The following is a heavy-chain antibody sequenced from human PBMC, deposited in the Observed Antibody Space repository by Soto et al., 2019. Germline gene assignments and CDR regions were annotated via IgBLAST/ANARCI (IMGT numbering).Heavy chain of an antibody. Sequence: QVQLRESGPGLVKPSQTLSLTCTVSGGSIRSGGYNWSWICQLPGKGLEWIGYIFHTGNTYYNPSLKSRVTISVDTSQNQFSLRLSSVTAADTALYYRARDLGKLITPAQWGQGVLVTVSS. J-gene: IGHJ1*01. D-gene: IGHD7-27*01. CDR3: ARDLGKLITPAQ. V-gene: IGHV4-31*03. CDR1: GGSIRSGGYN. CDR2: IFHTGNT.